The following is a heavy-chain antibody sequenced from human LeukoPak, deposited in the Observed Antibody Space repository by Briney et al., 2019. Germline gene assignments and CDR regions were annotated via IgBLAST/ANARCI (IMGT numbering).Heavy chain of an antibody. J-gene: IGHJ4*02. D-gene: IGHD2-15*01. Sequence: GGSLRLSCAASGFTFSSYAMSWVRQAPGKGLEWVSAIRGSGGSTYYADSVKGRFTISRDNSKNTLYLQMNSLRAEDTAVYYCAKDRGYCSGGGCYLDYWGQGTLVTVSS. V-gene: IGHV3-23*01. CDR1: GFTFSSYA. CDR3: AKDRGYCSGGGCYLDY. CDR2: IRGSGGST.